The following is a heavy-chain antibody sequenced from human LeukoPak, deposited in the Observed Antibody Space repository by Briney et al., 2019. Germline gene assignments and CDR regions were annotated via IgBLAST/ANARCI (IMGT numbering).Heavy chain of an antibody. J-gene: IGHJ4*02. CDR1: GFTFSNYA. Sequence: QAGGSLRLSCAASGFTFSNYAMSWVRQAPGKGLEWVSTISGSGGSTYYADSVKGRFTISRDNSKNTLYLQMNSLRAEDTAIYYCAKRMQGSGSYYNTFDYWGQGTLVTVSS. D-gene: IGHD3-10*01. V-gene: IGHV3-23*01. CDR2: ISGSGGST. CDR3: AKRMQGSGSYYNTFDY.